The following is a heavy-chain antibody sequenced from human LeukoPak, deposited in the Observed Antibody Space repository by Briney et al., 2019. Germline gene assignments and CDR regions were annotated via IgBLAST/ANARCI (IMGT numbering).Heavy chain of an antibody. D-gene: IGHD1-26*01. Sequence: ASVKVSCKISAYTLSSNGISWVRQAPGQGLEWMGWISAYNGHTDYAQKFQGRVTVTTDTATRTAYMELRSLKSDDTAVFYCARHQGELRYYYYGMDVWGQGTRFTVAS. CDR1: AYTLSSNG. CDR3: ARHQGELRYYYYGMDV. CDR2: ISAYNGHT. J-gene: IGHJ6*02. V-gene: IGHV1-18*01.